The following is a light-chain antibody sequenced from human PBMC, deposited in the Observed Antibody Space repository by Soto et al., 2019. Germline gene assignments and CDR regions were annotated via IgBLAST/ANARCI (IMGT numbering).Light chain of an antibody. CDR1: QSISNY. Sequence: DVQMTQSPSSLSASVGDRVTITCRASQSISNYLNWYQQTPGKAPKLLIYTASSLQTGVPSRFSGSGSGTDFTLTISSLHPEDFATCYCQQTYSTPRTFGQGTKVDIK. CDR3: QQTYSTPRT. CDR2: TAS. J-gene: IGKJ1*01. V-gene: IGKV1-39*01.